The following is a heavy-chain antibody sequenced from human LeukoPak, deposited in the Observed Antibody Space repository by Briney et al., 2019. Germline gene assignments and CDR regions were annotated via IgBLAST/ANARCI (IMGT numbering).Heavy chain of an antibody. V-gene: IGHV1-2*02. Sequence: ASVKVSCKASGYTFTDYNMHWVRQAPGQGLEWMGLINPNSGGTNYAQKFQGRVTMTRDTSINTAYMELSKLTSDDTAAYYCASVHYGDWGQGTLVTVSS. J-gene: IGHJ4*02. D-gene: IGHD3-10*01. CDR2: INPNSGGT. CDR1: GYTFTDYN. CDR3: ASVHYGD.